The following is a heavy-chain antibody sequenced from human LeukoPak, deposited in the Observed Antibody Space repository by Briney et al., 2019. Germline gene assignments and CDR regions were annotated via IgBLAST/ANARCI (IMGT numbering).Heavy chain of an antibody. CDR2: IYYSGST. Sequence: SETLSLTCNVSGGSISSYYWSWIRQPPGKGLEWIGYIYYSGSTNYNPSLKSRVTISADTSKKQFSLKLSSVTAADTAVYYCARGAGGYRFDPWGLGTLVTVSS. J-gene: IGHJ5*02. V-gene: IGHV4-59*01. CDR1: GGSISSYY. CDR3: ARGAGGYRFDP. D-gene: IGHD1-1*01.